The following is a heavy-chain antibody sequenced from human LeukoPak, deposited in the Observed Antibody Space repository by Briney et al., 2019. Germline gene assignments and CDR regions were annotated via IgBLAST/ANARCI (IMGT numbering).Heavy chain of an antibody. CDR3: ASEGVAVAGTIDY. J-gene: IGHJ4*02. Sequence: SETLSLTCTVSGVSVSSGSYYWSWIRQPPGKGLEWIGYIYYSGSTNYNPSLKSRVTISVDTSKNQFSLKLSSVTAADTAVYYCASEGVAVAGTIDYWGQGTLVTVSS. V-gene: IGHV4-61*01. CDR1: GVSVSSGSYY. CDR2: IYYSGST. D-gene: IGHD6-19*01.